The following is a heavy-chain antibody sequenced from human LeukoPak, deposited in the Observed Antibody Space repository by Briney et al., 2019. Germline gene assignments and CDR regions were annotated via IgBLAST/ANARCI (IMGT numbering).Heavy chain of an antibody. V-gene: IGHV4-4*07. D-gene: IGHD3-16*02. CDR1: GGSISSYY. Sequence: PSETLSLTCTVSGGSISSYYWNWIRQPAGKGLEWIGRIYTSGSTNYNYNPSLKSRVTMPVDTSKNQFSLKLSSVTAADTAVYYCARMDYDYVWGSYRAQNFDYWGQGTLVTVSS. CDR2: IYTSGSTNY. J-gene: IGHJ4*02. CDR3: ARMDYDYVWGSYRAQNFDY.